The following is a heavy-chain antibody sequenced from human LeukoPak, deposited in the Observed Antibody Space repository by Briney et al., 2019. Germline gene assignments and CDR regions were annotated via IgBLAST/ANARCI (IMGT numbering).Heavy chain of an antibody. Sequence: PSETLSLTCTVSGGSISSSSYYWGWIRQPPGKGLEWIGSIYYSGSTYYNPSLKSRVTISVDTSKNQFSLKLSSVTAADTAVYYCARDTSSPDAFDIWGQGTMVTVS. CDR1: GGSISSSSYY. CDR3: ARDTSSPDAFDI. J-gene: IGHJ3*02. CDR2: IYYSGST. V-gene: IGHV4-39*07.